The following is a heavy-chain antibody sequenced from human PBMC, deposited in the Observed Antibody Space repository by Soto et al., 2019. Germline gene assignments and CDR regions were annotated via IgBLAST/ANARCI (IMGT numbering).Heavy chain of an antibody. CDR1: GGSISSYY. CDR2: IYYSGST. D-gene: IGHD3-10*01. Sequence: SETLSLTCTVSGGSISSYYWSWIRQPPGKGLEWIGYIYYSGSTNYNPSLKSRVTISVDTSKNQFSLKLSSVTAADTAVYYCARDGGRWFGEYCYYGMDVWGQGTTVTVSS. J-gene: IGHJ6*02. CDR3: ARDGGRWFGEYCYYGMDV. V-gene: IGHV4-59*01.